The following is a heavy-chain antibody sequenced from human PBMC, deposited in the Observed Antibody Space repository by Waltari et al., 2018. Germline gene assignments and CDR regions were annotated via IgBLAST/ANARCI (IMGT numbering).Heavy chain of an antibody. Sequence: QVQLQQWGAGLLKPSETLSLTCAVYGGSFSGYYWSRIRQPPGKGLEWIGEINHSGSTNYNPSLKSRVTISVDTSKNQFSLKLSSVTAADTAVYYCARGPVTIFGVVISRRKTWFDPWGQGTLVTVSS. CDR1: GGSFSGYY. J-gene: IGHJ5*02. D-gene: IGHD3-3*01. CDR2: INHSGST. CDR3: ARGPVTIFGVVISRRKTWFDP. V-gene: IGHV4-34*01.